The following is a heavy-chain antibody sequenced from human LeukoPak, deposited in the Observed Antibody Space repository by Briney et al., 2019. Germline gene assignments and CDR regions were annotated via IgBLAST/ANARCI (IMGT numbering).Heavy chain of an antibody. V-gene: IGHV4-61*02. Sequence: SQTLSLTCTVSGGSITSGTYYWSWIRQPAGKRLEWIGRIFSTGSTNYNPSLKSRVTMSVDTSKNQFSLNLSSVTAADTAVYYCARGAYGSGSGNGFNIWGQGTTVTVSS. CDR1: GGSITSGTYY. J-gene: IGHJ3*02. CDR3: ARGAYGSGSGNGFNI. CDR2: IFSTGST. D-gene: IGHD3-10*01.